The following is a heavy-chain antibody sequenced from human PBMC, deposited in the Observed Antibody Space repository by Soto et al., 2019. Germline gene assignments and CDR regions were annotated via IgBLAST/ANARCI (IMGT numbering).Heavy chain of an antibody. J-gene: IGHJ6*02. CDR1: GGSFSCYY. CDR2: INHSGST. V-gene: IGHV4-34*01. CDR3: ARGFSLLWFGSGYYYYGMDV. Sequence: LETLSLTCAVYGGSFSCYYWSWIRQPPGKGLEWIGEINHSGSTNYNPSLKSRVTISVDTSKNQFSLKLSSVTAAGTAVYYCARGFSLLWFGSGYYYYGMDVWGQGTTVTVSS. D-gene: IGHD3-10*01.